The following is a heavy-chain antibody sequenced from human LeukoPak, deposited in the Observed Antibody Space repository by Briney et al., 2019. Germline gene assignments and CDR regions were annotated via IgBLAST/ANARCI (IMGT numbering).Heavy chain of an antibody. D-gene: IGHD2-21*01. CDR2: IYYTGST. CDR3: ARADGRVIS. CDR1: GASISSDAYY. V-gene: IGHV4-30-4*08. Sequence: SQTLSLTCTVSGASISSDAYYWSWIRQHPGQGLEWIGYIYYTGSTYYNPSLKSRVTISVDTSKNQFSLKLSSVTAADTAVYYCARADGRVISWGQGTLVTVSS. J-gene: IGHJ4*02.